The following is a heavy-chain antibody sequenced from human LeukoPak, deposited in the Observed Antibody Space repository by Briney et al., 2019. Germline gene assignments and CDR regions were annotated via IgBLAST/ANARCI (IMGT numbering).Heavy chain of an antibody. CDR2: IWYDGSNK. Sequence: GGSLRLSCAATGFTFSSYGMHWVRQAPGKGLEGVAVIWYDGSNKYYADSVKGRFTISRDNSKNTLYLQMISLRAEDTAVYYCARDMLALYCSSTSCHAAFDYWGQGTLVTVSS. J-gene: IGHJ4*02. CDR1: GFTFSSYG. CDR3: ARDMLALYCSSTSCHAAFDY. V-gene: IGHV3-33*01. D-gene: IGHD2-2*01.